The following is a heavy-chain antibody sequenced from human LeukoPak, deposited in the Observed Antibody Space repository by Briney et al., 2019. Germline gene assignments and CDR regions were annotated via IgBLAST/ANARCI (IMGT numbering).Heavy chain of an antibody. V-gene: IGHV4-39*07. CDR2: IYYSGST. CDR3: ARKDGDF. CDR1: GGSISSSSYY. J-gene: IGHJ4*02. Sequence: PSETLSLTCTVSGGSISSSSYYWGWIRQPPGKGLEWIGSIYYSGSTNYNPSLKSRVTMSLDTSKNQISLRLSSVTAADTAVYYCARKDGDFWGQGTLVTVSS.